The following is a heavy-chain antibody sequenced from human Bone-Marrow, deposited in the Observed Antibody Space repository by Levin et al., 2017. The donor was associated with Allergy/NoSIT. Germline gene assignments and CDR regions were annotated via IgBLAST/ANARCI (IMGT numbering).Heavy chain of an antibody. J-gene: IGHJ6*02. CDR1: GYTFTTYS. CDR2: INTNTGTP. D-gene: IGHD5-12*01. CDR3: GGDPGHCSGYSCYSYGIGV. Sequence: AASVKVSCKGSGYTFTTYSINWVRQAPGQGLEWMGWINTNTGTPTYGQDFTGRFVFSVDNSVSTAFLEINSLKADDTAVYYCGGDPGHCSGYSCYSYGIGVWGQGTTVGVS. V-gene: IGHV7-4-1*02.